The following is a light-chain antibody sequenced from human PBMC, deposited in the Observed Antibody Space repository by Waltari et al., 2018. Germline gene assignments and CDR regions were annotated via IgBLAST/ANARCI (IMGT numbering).Light chain of an antibody. J-gene: IGKJ1*01. CDR1: QSVSRA. CDR3: QHYVRLPAT. Sequence: SCVGSQSVSRALVGYQQKPGQAPRLLIYGASTRAPGIPDRFSGSGSGTDFSLTINRLEPEDFAVYYCQHYVRLPATFGQGTKVEI. CDR2: GAS. V-gene: IGKV3-20*01.